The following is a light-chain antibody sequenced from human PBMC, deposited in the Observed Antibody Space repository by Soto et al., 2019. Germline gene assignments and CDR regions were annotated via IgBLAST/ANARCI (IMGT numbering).Light chain of an antibody. CDR1: QSVSSY. CDR3: QQRSNWPPAVT. V-gene: IGKV3-11*01. CDR2: DAS. Sequence: EIVLTQSLATLSLSPGERATLSCRASQSVSSYLAWYQQKPGQAPRLLIYDASKRATGIPARFSGSGSGTDFTLTISSLEPEDFAVYYCQQRSNWPPAVTFGQGTRLEIK. J-gene: IGKJ5*01.